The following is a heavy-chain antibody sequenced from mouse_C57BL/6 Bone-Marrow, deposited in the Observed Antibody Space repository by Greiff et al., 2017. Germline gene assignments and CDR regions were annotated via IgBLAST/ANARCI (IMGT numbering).Heavy chain of an antibody. V-gene: IGHV5-6*01. D-gene: IGHD1-1*02. CDR1: GFTFSSYG. CDR2: ISSGGSYT. Sequence: VQLQQSGGDLVKPGGSLKLSCAASGFTFSSYGMSWVRQTPDKRLEWVATISSGGSYTYYPDSVKGRFTISRDNAKNTRYLQMSSLKSEDTAMYYGARPSETRWDYFDDGGQGTTLTGSS. CDR3: ARPSETRWDYFDD. J-gene: IGHJ2*01.